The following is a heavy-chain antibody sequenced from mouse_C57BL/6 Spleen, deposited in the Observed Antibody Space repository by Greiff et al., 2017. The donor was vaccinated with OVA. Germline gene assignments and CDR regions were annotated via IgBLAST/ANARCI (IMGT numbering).Heavy chain of an antibody. D-gene: IGHD2-5*01. CDR1: GFNIKDDY. CDR3: TRDYYSNFLDY. CDR2: IDPENGDT. Sequence: EVQLQESGAELVRPGASVKLSCTASGFNIKDDYMHWVKQRPEQGLEWIGWIDPENGDTEYASKFQGKATITADTSSNTAYLQLSSLTSEDTAVYYCTRDYYSNFLDYWGQGTTLTVSS. V-gene: IGHV14-4*01. J-gene: IGHJ2*01.